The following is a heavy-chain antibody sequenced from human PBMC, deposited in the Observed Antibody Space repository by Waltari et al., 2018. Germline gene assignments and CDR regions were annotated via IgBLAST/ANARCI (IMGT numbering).Heavy chain of an antibody. D-gene: IGHD4-4*01. V-gene: IGHV3-74*01. CDR1: GFTFSNYW. CDR2: INVDGSST. CDR3: TRGEINYSRFDY. Sequence: EVQLVESGGDLVQPGGSLRLSCAASGFTFSNYWMHWVRQAPGKGLAWVSRINVDGSSTVYANSVAGRFTISRDNAKNTVYLEMSGLRAEDTAAYYCTRGEINYSRFDYWGQGSLVTVSS. J-gene: IGHJ4*02.